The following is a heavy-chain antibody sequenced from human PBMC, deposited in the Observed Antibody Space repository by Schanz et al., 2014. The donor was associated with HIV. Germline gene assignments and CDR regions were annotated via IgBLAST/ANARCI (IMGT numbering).Heavy chain of an antibody. V-gene: IGHV1-2*02. CDR2: INPNNGGT. CDR3: ATDPGXXXLER. CDR1: GETVTVYY. J-gene: IGHJ4*02. Sequence: QVQLVQSGAEVKKXXXXXXXSCXXSGETVTVYYIHWIRQAPGQGLEWMGWINPNNGGTYFAQHFQGRVTMTRDTSITTVYMELTKLRSDDTAVYYCATDPGXXXLERWGQGTQVIVSS.